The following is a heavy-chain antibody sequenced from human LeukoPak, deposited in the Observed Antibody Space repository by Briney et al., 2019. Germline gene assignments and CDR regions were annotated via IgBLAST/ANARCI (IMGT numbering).Heavy chain of an antibody. J-gene: IGHJ3*02. CDR3: AKESWSTDSGKGAFDI. CDR2: ISYDATNK. D-gene: IGHD3-10*01. CDR1: GFTFSSYG. Sequence: PGGSLRLSCAASGFTFSSYGIHWVRQAPGKGLEWAAFISYDATNKYFTDSVKGRFTISGDNSKKTLYLQMNSLRPEDTAVYYCAKESWSTDSGKGAFDIWGQGTMVTVSS. V-gene: IGHV3-30*18.